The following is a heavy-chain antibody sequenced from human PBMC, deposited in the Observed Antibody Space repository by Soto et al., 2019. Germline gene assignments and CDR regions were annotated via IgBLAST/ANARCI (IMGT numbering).Heavy chain of an antibody. J-gene: IGHJ4*02. Sequence: PGGSLRLSCGVSGFTFNDFEMNWVRQAPGKGLEWLAYIDGSVTTKKYTDSVRGRFTISRDNPNTTLFLQMSTVIAADTAINNCARAFWRFNYSCQGTLVSLSS. V-gene: IGHV3-48*03. CDR2: IDGSVTTK. CDR1: GFTFNDFE. CDR3: ARAFWRFNY.